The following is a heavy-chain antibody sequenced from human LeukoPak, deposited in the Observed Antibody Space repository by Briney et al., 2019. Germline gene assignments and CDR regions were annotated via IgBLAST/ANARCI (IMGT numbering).Heavy chain of an antibody. CDR3: ARTYYDILTGYSDY. J-gene: IGHJ4*02. CDR2: ISYDGSNK. V-gene: IGHV3-30*04. CDR1: GFTFSSYA. Sequence: EGSLRLSCAASGFTFSSYAMHWVRQAPGKGLEWVAVISYDGSNKYYADSVKGRFTISRDNSKNTLYLQMNSLRAEDTAVYYCARTYYDILTGYSDYWGQGTLVTVSS. D-gene: IGHD3-9*01.